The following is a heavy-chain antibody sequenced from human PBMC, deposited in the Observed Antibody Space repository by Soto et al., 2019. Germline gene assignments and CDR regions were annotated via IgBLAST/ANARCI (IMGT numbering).Heavy chain of an antibody. J-gene: IGHJ6*02. D-gene: IGHD3-10*01. CDR3: ARWSSGSSPSYGMDV. CDR1: AFTFRTYA. CDR2: ISGSGDTT. V-gene: IGHV3-23*01. Sequence: EVQLLESGGGLVEPGGSLRLSCAASAFTFRTYAMRWVRQAPVKGLEWVSAISGSGDTTYYADSVKGRFTISRDNSKNTLNLQMTSLRAEDTAAYHCARWSSGSSPSYGMDVWGQGTTVTVSS.